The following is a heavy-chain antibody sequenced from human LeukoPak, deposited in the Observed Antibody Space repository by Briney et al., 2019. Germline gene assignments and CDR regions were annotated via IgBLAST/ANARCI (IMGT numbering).Heavy chain of an antibody. D-gene: IGHD3-10*01. CDR2: IIPILGIA. CDR3: ARAGGYGSGSPSHY. Sequence: ASVKVSCKASGYTFTSYGISWVRQAPGQGLEWMGRIIPILGIANYAQKFQGRVTITADKSTSTAYMELSSLRSEDTAVYYCARAGGYGSGSPSHYWGQGTLVTVSS. J-gene: IGHJ4*02. CDR1: GYTFTSYG. V-gene: IGHV1-69*04.